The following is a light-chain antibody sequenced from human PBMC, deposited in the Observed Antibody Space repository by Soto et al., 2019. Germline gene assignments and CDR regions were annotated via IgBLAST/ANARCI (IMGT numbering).Light chain of an antibody. CDR2: GTS. Sequence: EIVLTQSPGTLSLSPGERATLSCRASQSVSSSYLAWYQQKPGQAPRLLIYGTSSRATAIPDRFSGSGSGTSFTLNISRLEPEDFAVYYCQQYGSSSWTFGQGTKVEIK. V-gene: IGKV3-20*01. J-gene: IGKJ1*01. CDR3: QQYGSSSWT. CDR1: QSVSSSY.